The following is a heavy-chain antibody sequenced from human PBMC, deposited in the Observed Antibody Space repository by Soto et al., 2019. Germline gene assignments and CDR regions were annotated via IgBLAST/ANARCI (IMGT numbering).Heavy chain of an antibody. V-gene: IGHV1-8*01. J-gene: IGHJ4*02. CDR2: MNPNSGNT. CDR3: ARGRQYYYDSSGYYRDY. Sequence: ASVKVSCKASGYTFTSYDINWVRQATGQGLAWMGWMNPNSGNTGYAQKFQGRFTMTRNTSISTAYMELSSLRSEDTAVYYCARGRQYYYDSSGYYRDYWGQGTLVTVSS. CDR1: GYTFTSYD. D-gene: IGHD3-22*01.